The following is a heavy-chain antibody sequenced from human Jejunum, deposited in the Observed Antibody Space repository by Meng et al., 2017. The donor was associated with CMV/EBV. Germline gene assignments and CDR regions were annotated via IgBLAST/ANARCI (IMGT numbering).Heavy chain of an antibody. D-gene: IGHD5-12*01. V-gene: IGHV3-30*02. CDR3: ARKGGGTSRPRDDYMDY. Sequence: FSNYVMPWVRQTPGQVLEWVAFIRYDGGSQYFADSVKGRFSISRDNSKNTLYLQMNSLRVADTGVYFCARKGGGTSRPRDDYMDYWGQGTLVTVSS. CDR1: FSNYV. CDR2: IRYDGGSQ. J-gene: IGHJ1*01.